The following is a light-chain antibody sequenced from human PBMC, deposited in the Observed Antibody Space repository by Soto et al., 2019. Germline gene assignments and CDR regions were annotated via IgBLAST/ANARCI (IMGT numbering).Light chain of an antibody. J-gene: IGKJ4*01. CDR1: QGIASS. V-gene: IGKV1-9*01. CDR2: GAS. Sequence: DIHLTQSPSFLSASVGDRVTITCRASQGIASSLAWYQQKAGKAPQLLIYGASTLETGVPSRFSGSGPGTEFTLTISSLQPEDFGIYYCQQFNSYPLTFGGGTKVDIK. CDR3: QQFNSYPLT.